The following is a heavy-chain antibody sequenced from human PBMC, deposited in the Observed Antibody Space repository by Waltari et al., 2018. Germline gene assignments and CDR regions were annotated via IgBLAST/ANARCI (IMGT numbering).Heavy chain of an antibody. Sequence: QVQLQESGPGLVKPSGTLSLTCAVSGGSIISTNWWSWVRQPPGKGLQWIGEFYHSGGASYNPSLQSRVTISVDKSKNQFSLKLSSVTAADTAVYYCARFYGDYYVDYWGQGTLVTVSS. D-gene: IGHD4-17*01. CDR2: FYHSGGA. CDR3: ARFYGDYYVDY. V-gene: IGHV4-4*02. CDR1: GGSIISTNW. J-gene: IGHJ4*02.